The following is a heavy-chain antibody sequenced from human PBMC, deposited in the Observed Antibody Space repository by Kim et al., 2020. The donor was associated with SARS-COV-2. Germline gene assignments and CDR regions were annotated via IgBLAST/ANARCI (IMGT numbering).Heavy chain of an antibody. J-gene: IGHJ6*02. D-gene: IGHD3-16*02. CDR2: ISAYNGNT. V-gene: IGHV1-18*01. CDR3: ARVVLSETTYYYYGMDV. Sequence: ASVKVSCKASGYTFTSYGISWVRQAPGQGLEWMGWISAYNGNTNYAQKLQGRVTMTTDTSTSTAYMELRSLRSDDTAVYYCARVVLSETTYYYYGMDVWGQGTTVTVSS. CDR1: GYTFTSYG.